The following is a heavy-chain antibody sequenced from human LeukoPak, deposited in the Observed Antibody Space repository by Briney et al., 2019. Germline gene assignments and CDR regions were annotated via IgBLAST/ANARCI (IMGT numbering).Heavy chain of an antibody. CDR1: GASISTIISY. V-gene: IGHV4-39*07. CDR2: IYYSGTT. Sequence: PSETLSLTCTVSGASISTIISYWGWIRQTPGKGLEWIGSIYYSGTTYYNPSLESRVTISIDTSKNQFSVKLTSVTAADTAVYYCARDQGAVAGIDPWGQGTLVTVSS. D-gene: IGHD6-19*01. J-gene: IGHJ5*02. CDR3: ARDQGAVAGIDP.